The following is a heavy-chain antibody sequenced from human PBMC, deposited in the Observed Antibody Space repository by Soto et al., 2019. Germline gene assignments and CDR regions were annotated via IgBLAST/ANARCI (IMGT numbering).Heavy chain of an antibody. CDR3: ARGVLDPPEVVGYYYYGMDV. V-gene: IGHV3-53*02. Sequence: EVQLVETGGGLIQPGGSLRLSCAAPGFTVSSNYMSWVRQAPGKGLEWVSVIYSGGSTYYADSVKGRFTISRDNSKNTLYLQMNSLRAEDTAVYYCARGVLDPPEVVGYYYYGMDVWGQGTTVTVSS. D-gene: IGHD3-3*01. CDR2: IYSGGST. CDR1: GFTVSSNY. J-gene: IGHJ6*02.